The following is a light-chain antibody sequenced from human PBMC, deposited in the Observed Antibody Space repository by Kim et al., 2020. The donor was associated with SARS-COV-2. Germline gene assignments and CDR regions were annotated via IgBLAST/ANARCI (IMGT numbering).Light chain of an antibody. Sequence: ELTQPPSASGTPGQRVTISCSGSSSNIGTKNVNWYQHLPGTAPKLLIYSSNQRPSGVPDRFSGSKSGTSASLAISALQSEDEADYYCAAWDDSLSGWVFGGWTQLTVL. V-gene: IGLV1-44*01. CDR2: SSN. J-gene: IGLJ3*02. CDR1: SSNIGTKN. CDR3: AAWDDSLSGWV.